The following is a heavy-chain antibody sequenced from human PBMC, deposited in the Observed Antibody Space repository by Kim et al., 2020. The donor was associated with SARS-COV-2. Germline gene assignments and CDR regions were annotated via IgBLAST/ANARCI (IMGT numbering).Heavy chain of an antibody. Sequence: SKNYADAMKGRFTISRDNSINTLYLHINGLSAEDTAIYYCAKHDTHAYDYWGQGTPVTVSS. CDR3: AKHDTHAYDY. J-gene: IGHJ4*02. D-gene: IGHD3-16*01. CDR2: SK. V-gene: IGHV3-23*01.